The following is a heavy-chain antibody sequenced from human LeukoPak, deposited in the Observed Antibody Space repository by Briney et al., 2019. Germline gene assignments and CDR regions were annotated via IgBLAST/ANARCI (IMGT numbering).Heavy chain of an antibody. J-gene: IGHJ4*02. V-gene: IGHV1-18*01. CDR2: ISAYNGNT. Sequence: ASVKVSCKASGYTFTSYGISWVRQASGQGLEWMGWISAYNGNTNYAQKLQGRVTMTTDTSTSTAYMELRSLRSDDTAVYYCARDRYCSGGSCYHFDYWGQGTLVTVSS. CDR3: ARDRYCSGGSCYHFDY. D-gene: IGHD2-15*01. CDR1: GYTFTSYG.